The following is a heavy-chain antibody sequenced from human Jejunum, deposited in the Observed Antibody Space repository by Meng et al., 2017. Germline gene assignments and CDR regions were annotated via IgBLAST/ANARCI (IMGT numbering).Heavy chain of an antibody. V-gene: IGHV4-34*01. D-gene: IGHD3-22*01. CDR2: INHSGGT. CDR3: ARGRDYSDTSGAQYFHH. Sequence: ETSGPPSVVCGGSVSCFFRSWMRQMLGKGLGWIVEINHSGGTTFNPSLRSRVNISVDMSNNQFSLKLNFVPAADTAVYYCARGRDYSDTSGAQYFHHWGQGTLVTVSS. J-gene: IGHJ1*01. CDR1: GGSVSCFF.